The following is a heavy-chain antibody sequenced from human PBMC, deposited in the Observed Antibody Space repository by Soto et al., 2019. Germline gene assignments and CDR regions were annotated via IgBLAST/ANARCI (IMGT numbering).Heavy chain of an antibody. J-gene: IGHJ5*02. Sequence: VGSLRLSCAASGFTFSSYAMSWVRQAPGKGLEWVSAISGSGGSTYYADSVKGRFTISRDNSKNTLYLQMNSLRAEDTAVYYCAKDPILSGVAATHNWFDPWGQGTLVTVSS. CDR3: AKDPILSGVAATHNWFDP. V-gene: IGHV3-23*01. CDR1: GFTFSSYA. D-gene: IGHD2-15*01. CDR2: ISGSGGST.